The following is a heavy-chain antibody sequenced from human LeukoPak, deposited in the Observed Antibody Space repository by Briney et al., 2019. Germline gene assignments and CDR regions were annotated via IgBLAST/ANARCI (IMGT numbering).Heavy chain of an antibody. CDR1: GGSFSSYY. Sequence: SETLSLTCAVYGGSFSSYYWGWIRQPPGKGLEWIGSIYYSGSTYYNPSLKSRVTISVDTSKNQFSLKLSSVTAADTAVYYCARVLVYEYYYYYYMDVWGKGTTVTVSS. V-gene: IGHV4-39*07. J-gene: IGHJ6*03. D-gene: IGHD2-8*01. CDR2: IYYSGST. CDR3: ARVLVYEYYYYYYMDV.